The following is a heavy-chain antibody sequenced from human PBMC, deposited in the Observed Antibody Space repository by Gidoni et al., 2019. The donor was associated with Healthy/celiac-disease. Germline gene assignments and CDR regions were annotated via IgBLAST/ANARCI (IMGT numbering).Heavy chain of an antibody. V-gene: IGHV3-9*01. CDR3: AKDYGIGYGSGSFYNSYWYFDL. CDR1: GFTFDAYA. D-gene: IGHD3-10*01. Sequence: EVQLVESGGGLVQPGRSLRLSCAASGFTFDAYAMPWLRRAPGKGLEWGSGISWNSDSIGYADSVKGRFTISRDNAKNSLYLQMNSLRAEDTALYYCAKDYGIGYGSGSFYNSYWYFDLWGRGTLVTVSS. J-gene: IGHJ2*01. CDR2: ISWNSDSI.